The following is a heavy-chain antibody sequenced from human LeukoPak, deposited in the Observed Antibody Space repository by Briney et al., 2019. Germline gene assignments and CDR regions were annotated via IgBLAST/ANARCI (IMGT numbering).Heavy chain of an antibody. D-gene: IGHD3-10*01. Sequence: ASMKVSCKASGYTFTGYFMHWVRQAPGQGIEWMGWINPDTGGTNYAQNFLGRVTITRDMSISTAYMKLSSLRSDDKAVYYCARSSDWNVWFGDLNPRFHFDSWGQGTLVTVSS. CDR1: GYTFTGYF. CDR3: ARSSDWNVWFGDLNPRFHFDS. CDR2: INPDTGGT. V-gene: IGHV1-2*02. J-gene: IGHJ4*02.